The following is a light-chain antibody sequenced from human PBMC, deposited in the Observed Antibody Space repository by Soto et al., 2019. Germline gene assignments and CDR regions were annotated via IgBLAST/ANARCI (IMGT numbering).Light chain of an antibody. CDR1: HSINNW. CDR2: DAS. Sequence: DIQMTQSPSTLSASVGDRVTITCRDSHSINNWLAWYQQTPGKAPKLLXXDASSLESGVPSMFSGSGSGTEFTLTISSLQSEDFAVYYGQQYNNWPPEITFGQGTRLEIK. J-gene: IGKJ5*01. V-gene: IGKV1-5*01. CDR3: QQYNNWPPEIT.